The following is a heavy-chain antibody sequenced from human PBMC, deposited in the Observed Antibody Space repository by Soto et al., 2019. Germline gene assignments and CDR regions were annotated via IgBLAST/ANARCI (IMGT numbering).Heavy chain of an antibody. CDR1: GYSFSDYD. J-gene: IGHJ5*02. CDR2: MNPNSGNT. Sequence: QVQLVQSGAEVKKPGASVKVSCKASGYSFSDYDINWVRKATGQGPAWMGWMNPNSGNTGYAQKFQGRVTMTMNTSINTAYMELSSLGSEETAVYYCARDNRYNWNDEGWFDPWGQGTLVTVSS. D-gene: IGHD1-20*01. CDR3: ARDNRYNWNDEGWFDP. V-gene: IGHV1-8*01.